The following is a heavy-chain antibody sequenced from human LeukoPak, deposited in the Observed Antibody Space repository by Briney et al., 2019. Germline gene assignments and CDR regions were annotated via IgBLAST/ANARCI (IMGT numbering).Heavy chain of an antibody. CDR1: GCTFSSYA. Sequence: GGSLRLSCAASGCTFSSYAIHWVRQAPGKGLEWVALISYDGSNKYYADSVKGRFTISRDNSKNPLYLQMNSLRAEDTAVFYCARAFYSNGDADAFHIWGQGTMVTVSS. CDR3: ARAFYSNGDADAFHI. D-gene: IGHD4-17*01. J-gene: IGHJ3*02. V-gene: IGHV3-30-3*01. CDR2: ISYDGSNK.